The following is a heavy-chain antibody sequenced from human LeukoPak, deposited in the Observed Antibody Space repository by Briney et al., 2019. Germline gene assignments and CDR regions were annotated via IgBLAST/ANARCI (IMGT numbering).Heavy chain of an antibody. CDR3: ARLQLELMQPNDNWFDP. CDR2: IYTSGST. V-gene: IGHV4-4*07. J-gene: IGHJ5*02. CDR1: GGSISSYY. D-gene: IGHD1-1*01. Sequence: SETLSLTCTVSGGSISSYYWSWIRQPAGKGLEWIGRIYTSGSTNYNPSLKSRVTMSVDTSKNQFSLKLSSVTAADTAVYYCARLQLELMQPNDNWFDPWGRGTLVTVSS.